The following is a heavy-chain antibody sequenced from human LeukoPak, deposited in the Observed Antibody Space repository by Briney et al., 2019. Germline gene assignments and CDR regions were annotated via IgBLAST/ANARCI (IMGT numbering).Heavy chain of an antibody. V-gene: IGHV3-66*01. CDR1: GFTVSNNY. CDR2: IYSGGKT. CDR3: AELGITMIGGV. J-gene: IGHJ6*04. Sequence: GGSLRLSCAATGFTVSNNYMSWVRQAPGRGLEWVSVIYSGGKTDYADSVKGRFTISRDNSKNMLYLQMNNLRAEDTAVYYCAELGITMIGGVWGKGTTVTISS. D-gene: IGHD3-10*02.